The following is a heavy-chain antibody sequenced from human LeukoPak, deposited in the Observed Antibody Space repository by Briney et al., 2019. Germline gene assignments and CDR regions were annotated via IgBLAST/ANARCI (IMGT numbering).Heavy chain of an antibody. V-gene: IGHV3-30*18. D-gene: IGHD3-3*01. Sequence: GGSLRLSCAASGFTFSSYGMHWFRQAPPKRLEGVAVISYDGSNKYYADSVKGRFTISRDNSKNTLYLQMNSLRAEDTAVYYCAKERLGIYGAIGYWGQGTLVTVSS. CDR2: ISYDGSNK. CDR3: AKERLGIYGAIGY. CDR1: GFTFSSYG. J-gene: IGHJ4*02.